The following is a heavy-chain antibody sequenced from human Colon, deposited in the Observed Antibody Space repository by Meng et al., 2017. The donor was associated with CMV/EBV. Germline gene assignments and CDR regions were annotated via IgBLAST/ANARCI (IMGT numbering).Heavy chain of an antibody. J-gene: IGHJ4*02. Sequence: GGSLRLSCAASGFNVATNYINWVRQAPGKGLEWVSVITGSGKTHYADSVKGRFTISRDTSRNTVNLEMNNLRGEDAAVYYCAREPGHCISTSCYTEGYYFDTWGQGTMVTVSS. D-gene: IGHD2-2*02. CDR2: ITGSGKT. CDR3: AREPGHCISTSCYTEGYYFDT. V-gene: IGHV3-66*03. CDR1: GFNVATNY.